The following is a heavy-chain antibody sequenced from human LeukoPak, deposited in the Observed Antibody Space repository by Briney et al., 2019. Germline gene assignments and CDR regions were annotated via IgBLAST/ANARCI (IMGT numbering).Heavy chain of an antibody. CDR2: ISSSSAHI. Sequence: GGSLRLSCAASGFTFSSYGMNWVRQAPGKGLEWVSFISSSSAHINYADSVKGRFTISRDNPRNSLYLQMNSLRAEDTAVYYCARDIGGSYTAIDYWGQGTLVTVSS. J-gene: IGHJ4*02. D-gene: IGHD1-26*01. CDR3: ARDIGGSYTAIDY. CDR1: GFTFSSYG. V-gene: IGHV3-21*01.